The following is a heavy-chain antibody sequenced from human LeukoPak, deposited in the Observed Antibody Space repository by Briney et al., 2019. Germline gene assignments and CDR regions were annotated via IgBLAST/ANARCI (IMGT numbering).Heavy chain of an antibody. V-gene: IGHV4-34*01. J-gene: IGHJ4*02. Sequence: SETLSLTCTIYGGPLNGYYWSWIRQPPGKGLEWIGEINHSGTTNYNPSLESRVTISVDTSKNQFPLKLSSMTAADTAVYYCARGGSYPTSNDYWGQGTLVTVSS. CDR2: INHSGTT. D-gene: IGHD1-26*01. CDR1: GGPLNGYY. CDR3: ARGGSYPTSNDY.